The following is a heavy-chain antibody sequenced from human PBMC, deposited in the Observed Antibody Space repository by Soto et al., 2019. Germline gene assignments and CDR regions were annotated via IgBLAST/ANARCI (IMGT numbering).Heavy chain of an antibody. D-gene: IGHD6-19*01. J-gene: IGHJ4*02. CDR3: ARDSSAWPNYFDS. CDR2: FSGRSGDT. CDR1: GFSISTHS. V-gene: IGHV3-23*01. Sequence: LRLSCVASGFSISTHSLTWVRQAPGKGLEWVSSFSGRSGDTYYAASVKGRFTISGDSSKNTVILQMNNLRADDTALYYCARDSSAWPNYFDSWGQGIQVTVSS.